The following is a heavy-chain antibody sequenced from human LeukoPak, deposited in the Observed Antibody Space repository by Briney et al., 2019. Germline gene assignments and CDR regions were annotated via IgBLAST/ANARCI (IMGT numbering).Heavy chain of an antibody. V-gene: IGHV1-18*01. Sequence: ASVKVSCKASGYTFTSYGISWVRQAPGQGLEWMGWISAYNGNTNYAQKLQGRVTMTTDTFTSTAYMELRSLRSDDTAVYYCARDQNVDTAMDLDYWGQGTLVTVSS. CDR3: ARDQNVDTAMDLDY. CDR2: ISAYNGNT. D-gene: IGHD5-18*01. J-gene: IGHJ4*02. CDR1: GYTFTSYG.